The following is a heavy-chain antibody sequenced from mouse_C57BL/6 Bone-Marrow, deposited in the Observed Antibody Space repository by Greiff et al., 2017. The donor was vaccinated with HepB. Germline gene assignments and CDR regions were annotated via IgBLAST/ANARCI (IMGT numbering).Heavy chain of an antibody. CDR3: ATYFYFDV. CDR1: GYTFTSYW. CDR2: IYPGSGST. V-gene: IGHV1-55*01. Sequence: QVQLQQPGAELVKPGASVKMSCKASGYTFTSYWITWVKQRPGQGLEWIGEIYPGSGSTNYTAKFKSKATLTVDTSSSTAYMQLCSLTSEDSAVYYCATYFYFDVWGTGTTVTVSS. J-gene: IGHJ1*03.